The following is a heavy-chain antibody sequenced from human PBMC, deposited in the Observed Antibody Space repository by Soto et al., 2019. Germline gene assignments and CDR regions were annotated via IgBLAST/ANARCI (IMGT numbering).Heavy chain of an antibody. D-gene: IGHD3-22*01. V-gene: IGHV3-7*01. Sequence: PGGSLRLSCAASGFTFSSYWMSWVRQAPGKGLEWVANIKQDGSEKYYVDSVKGRFTISRDNAKNSLYLQMNSLRAEDTAVYYCAREGYYDSSGYPYYWGQGTLVTVSS. CDR2: IKQDGSEK. CDR3: AREGYYDSSGYPYY. CDR1: GFTFSSYW. J-gene: IGHJ4*02.